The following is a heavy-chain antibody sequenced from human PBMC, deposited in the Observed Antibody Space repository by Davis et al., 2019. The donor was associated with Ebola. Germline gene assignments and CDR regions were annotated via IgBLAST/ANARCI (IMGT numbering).Heavy chain of an antibody. CDR3: ARVGYSYGFDY. CDR1: GFTFSSYW. CDR2: ISSNGGST. Sequence: GGSLRLSCAASGFTFSSYWMSWVRQAPGKGLEYVSAISSNGGSTYYANSVKGRFTISRDNSKNTLYLQMGSLRAEDMAVYYCARVGYSYGFDYWGQGTLVTVSS. D-gene: IGHD5-18*01. V-gene: IGHV3-64*01. J-gene: IGHJ4*02.